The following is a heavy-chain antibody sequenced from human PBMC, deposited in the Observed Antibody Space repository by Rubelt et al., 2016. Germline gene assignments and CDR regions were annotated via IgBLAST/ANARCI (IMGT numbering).Heavy chain of an antibody. CDR3: ARDPGPRGNDY. CDR1: GYTFTSYY. D-gene: IGHD3-10*01. J-gene: IGHJ4*02. Sequence: QVQLVQSGAEVKKPGASVKVSCKASGYTFTSYYMHWVRQAPGQGLASMGIINPSGGSTRYAQKCEGRVNMTRETSTSTGDMELGSLRSEDTAVYYCARDPGPRGNDYWGQGTLVTVSS. CDR2: INPSGGST. V-gene: IGHV1-46*03.